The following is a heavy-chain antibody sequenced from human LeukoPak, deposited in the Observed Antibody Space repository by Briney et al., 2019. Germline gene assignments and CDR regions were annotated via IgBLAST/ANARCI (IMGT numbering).Heavy chain of an antibody. D-gene: IGHD3-3*01. CDR1: GYTFTSYA. CDR2: INTNTGNP. V-gene: IGHV7-4-1*02. Sequence: GASVKVSCKASGYTFTSYAMNWVRQAPGQGLEWMGWINTNTGNPTYAQGFTGRFVFSLDTSVSTAYLQVSSLKAEDTAVYYCARDRGVTIFGVAYWFDPWGQGTLVTVSS. CDR3: ARDRGVTIFGVAYWFDP. J-gene: IGHJ5*02.